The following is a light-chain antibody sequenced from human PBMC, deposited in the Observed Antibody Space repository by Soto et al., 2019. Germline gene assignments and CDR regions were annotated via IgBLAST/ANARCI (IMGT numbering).Light chain of an antibody. V-gene: IGLV2-8*01. CDR1: SSDIGGYDY. CDR3: SSYAGSNNLV. J-gene: IGLJ3*02. CDR2: EVN. Sequence: QSVLTQLPSASGSPGQSVTISCTGTSSDIGGYDYVSWYQQHPGKAPKLIIYEVNKRPSGVPDRFSGSKSGNTASLTVSGLQAEDEADYYCSSYAGSNNLVFAGGTKVTVL.